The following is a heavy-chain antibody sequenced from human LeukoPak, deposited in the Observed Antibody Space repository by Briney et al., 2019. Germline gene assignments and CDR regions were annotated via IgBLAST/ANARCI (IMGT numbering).Heavy chain of an antibody. V-gene: IGHV3-74*03. CDR3: ARIACGSYSV. D-gene: IGHD1-26*01. J-gene: IGHJ4*02. CDR2: ISHDGSST. Sequence: GSLRLSCAASGFTFTNYWMHWVRQAPGKGLVWVSRISHDGSSTTYADSVKGRFTISRDNAKNTVYLQMNSLRAEDTAVYYCARIACGSYSVWGQGTLVTVSS. CDR1: GFTFTNYW.